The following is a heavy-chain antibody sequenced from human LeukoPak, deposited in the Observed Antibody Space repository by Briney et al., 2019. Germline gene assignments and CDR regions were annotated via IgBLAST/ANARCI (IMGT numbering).Heavy chain of an antibody. Sequence: PGGSLRLSCTAFGFAFYEHGMSWVPQVPGKGLEWGAGINWSGGSTGYADPLRGRFTISRDNAKNSLYLQMDSLRAEDTALYYCARAPITSPFYFDYWGQGTLVTVSS. V-gene: IGHV3-20*04. D-gene: IGHD3-10*01. CDR1: GFAFYEHG. CDR2: INWSGGST. J-gene: IGHJ4*02. CDR3: ARAPITSPFYFDY.